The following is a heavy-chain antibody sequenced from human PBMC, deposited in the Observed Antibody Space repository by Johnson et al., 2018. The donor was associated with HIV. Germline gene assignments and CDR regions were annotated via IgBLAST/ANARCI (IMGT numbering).Heavy chain of an antibody. D-gene: IGHD3-10*01. CDR3: ARGSLYYGSGKDAFDI. V-gene: IGHV3-66*02. Sequence: EVQLVESGGGVVRPGGSLRLSCAASGFTFDDSGMSWVRQAPGKGLELVSVISGGGGTYYADSVKGRFTISRDHSKNTLYLPMNSLGAEDTAVYYCARGSLYYGSGKDAFDIWGQGTMVTVSS. CDR1: GFTFDDSG. CDR2: ISGGGGT. J-gene: IGHJ3*02.